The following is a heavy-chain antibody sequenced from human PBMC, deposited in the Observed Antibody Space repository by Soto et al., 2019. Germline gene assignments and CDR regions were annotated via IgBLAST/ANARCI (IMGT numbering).Heavy chain of an antibody. CDR2: TIPAFGTA. CDR1: GAGDTFSNYG. CDR3: WRHDKTALPPLDS. V-gene: IGHV1-69*06. Sequence: QVHLVQSGAEVNSPGSAVKVSCKVSGAGDTFSNYGLNWMRQAPGQGLEWMGGTIPAFGTANYAQKFQGRVTISADTSTTTAYMELSSLRSDDTAVYYCWRHDKTALPPLDSWGQGPLVSVSS. J-gene: IGHJ4*02. D-gene: IGHD1-1*01.